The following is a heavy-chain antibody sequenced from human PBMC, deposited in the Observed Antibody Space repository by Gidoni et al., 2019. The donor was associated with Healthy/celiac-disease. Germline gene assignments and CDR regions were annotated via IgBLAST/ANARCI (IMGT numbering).Heavy chain of an antibody. CDR3: ARELDYDSSGYYLAELDY. CDR1: GYTFTTSG. J-gene: IGHJ4*02. Sequence: QVQLVQSGAEVKKPGASVKVSCKASGYTFTTSGISWVRQAPGQGLEWMGWISAYNGNTNYAQKLQGRVTMTTDTSTSTAYMELRSLRSDDTAVYYCARELDYDSSGYYLAELDYWGQGTLVTVSS. CDR2: ISAYNGNT. D-gene: IGHD3-22*01. V-gene: IGHV1-18*01.